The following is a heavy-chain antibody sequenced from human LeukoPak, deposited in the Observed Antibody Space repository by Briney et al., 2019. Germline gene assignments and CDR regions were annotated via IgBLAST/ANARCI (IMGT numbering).Heavy chain of an antibody. D-gene: IGHD4/OR15-4a*01. V-gene: IGHV1-2*02. CDR3: ARDRTKAKYDAFDI. CDR2: INPNSGGT. Sequence: ASVKVSCKASGYTFTGYYMHWVRQAPGQGLEWMGWINPNSGGTNYAQKFQGRVTMTRDTSISTAYMELSRLRSDDTDVYYCARDRTKAKYDAFDIWGQGTMVTVSS. CDR1: GYTFTGYY. J-gene: IGHJ3*02.